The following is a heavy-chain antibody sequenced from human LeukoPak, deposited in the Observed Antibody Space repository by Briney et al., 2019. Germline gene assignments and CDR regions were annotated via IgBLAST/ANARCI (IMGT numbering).Heavy chain of an antibody. CDR1: GYTFSDHC. V-gene: IGHV1-2*02. CDR2: INPNSGGT. J-gene: IGHJ4*02. Sequence: ASVRVSCKASGYTFSDHCIQWVRQAPGQGFDWLGWINPNSGGTDYARKFRGRVTMTRDMSLSTAYMELTRLTYDDTAVYYCARGALDPETVTNYFEYWAQGTLVTVSS. D-gene: IGHD4-17*01. CDR3: ARGALDPETVTNYFEY.